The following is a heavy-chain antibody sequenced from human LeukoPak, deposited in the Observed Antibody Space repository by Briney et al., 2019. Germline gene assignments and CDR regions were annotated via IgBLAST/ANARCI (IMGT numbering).Heavy chain of an antibody. D-gene: IGHD2-8*02. J-gene: IGHJ2*01. Sequence: SETLSLTCAVYGGSFSGYYWSWIRQPPGKGLEWIGEINHSGSTNYNPSLKSRVTISVDTSKNQFSLKLSSVTAADTAVYYCARGLEVYATFVGFDLWGRGTLVTVSS. CDR3: ARGLEVYATFVGFDL. CDR1: GGSFSGYY. CDR2: INHSGST. V-gene: IGHV4-34*01.